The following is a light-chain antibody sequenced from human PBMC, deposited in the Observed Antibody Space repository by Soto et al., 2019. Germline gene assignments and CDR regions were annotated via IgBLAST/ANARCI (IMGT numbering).Light chain of an antibody. V-gene: IGLV1-40*01. Sequence: QSVLTQPPSVSGAPGQRVTISCTGSSSNIGAGYDVHWYQQLPGTVPKLLIYGNSNRPSGVPDRFSGSKSGTSASLAITGLQAEDEADYYCQSYDSSLHWVFGGGTKLTVL. CDR3: QSYDSSLHWV. CDR2: GNS. CDR1: SSNIGAGYD. J-gene: IGLJ3*02.